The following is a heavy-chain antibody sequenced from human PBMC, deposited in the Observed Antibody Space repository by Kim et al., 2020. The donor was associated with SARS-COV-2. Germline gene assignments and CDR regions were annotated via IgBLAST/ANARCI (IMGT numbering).Heavy chain of an antibody. CDR3: ARGEHYYGSGSYYYYFDY. J-gene: IGHJ4*02. V-gene: IGHV3-13*01. CDR2: IGTAGDT. D-gene: IGHD3-10*01. CDR1: GFTFSSYD. Sequence: LSLTCAASGFTFSSYDMHWVRQATGKGLEWVSAIGTAGDTYYPGSVKGRFTISRENAKNSLYLQMNSLRAGDTAVYYCARGEHYYGSGSYYYYFDYWGQGTLVTVSS.